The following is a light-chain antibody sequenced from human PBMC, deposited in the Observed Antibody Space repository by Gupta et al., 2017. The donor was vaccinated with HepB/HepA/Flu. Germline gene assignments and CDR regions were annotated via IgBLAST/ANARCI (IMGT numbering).Light chain of an antibody. Sequence: QSVLTQPPSASGTPGQRVTISCSGSSSNIGSNTVNWYQQLPGTAPKLLIYSTNQRPSGVPDRFSGSKSGTSASLAITGLQAEDEADYYCAAWDDSLNGYVFATGTKVTVL. V-gene: IGLV1-44*01. CDR3: AAWDDSLNGYV. J-gene: IGLJ1*01. CDR2: STN. CDR1: SSNIGSNT.